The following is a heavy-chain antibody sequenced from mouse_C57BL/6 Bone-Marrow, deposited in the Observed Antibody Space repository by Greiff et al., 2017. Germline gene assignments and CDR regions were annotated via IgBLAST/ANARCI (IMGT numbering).Heavy chain of an antibody. CDR1: GFSLTSYG. CDR3: ARLAY. V-gene: IGHV2-2*01. CDR2: IWSGGST. J-gene: IGHJ3*01. Sequence: QVQLQQSGPGLVQPSQSLSITCTVSGFSLTSYGVHWVRQSPGKGLEWLGVIWSGGSTDYNAAFISRLSISKDNSKSQVFFKMNSLQADDTAIYYCARLAYWGQGTLVTVSA.